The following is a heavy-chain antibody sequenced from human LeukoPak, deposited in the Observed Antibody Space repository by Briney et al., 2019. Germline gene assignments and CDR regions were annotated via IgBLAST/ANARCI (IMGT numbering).Heavy chain of an antibody. V-gene: IGHV4-59*08. CDR3: ARRATYYYGPSWFDX. J-gene: IGHJ5*02. CDR2: IYYSGST. CDR1: GGSISSYY. D-gene: IGHD3-10*01. Sequence: PSETLSLTCTVSGGSISSYYWSWIRQPPGKGLEWIGYIYYSGSTNYNPSLKSRVTISVDTSKNQFSLKLSSVTAADTAVYYCARRATYYYGPSWFDXXXQGTLVTVSS.